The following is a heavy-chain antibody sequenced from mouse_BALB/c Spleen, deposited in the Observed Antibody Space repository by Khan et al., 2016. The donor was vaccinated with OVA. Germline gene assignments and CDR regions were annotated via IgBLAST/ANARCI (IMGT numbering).Heavy chain of an antibody. D-gene: IGHD2-10*02. Sequence: VQLQESGPGLVAPSQNLSITCTVSGFSLTDYGVSWIRQPPGKGLEWLGVIWGGGTTYYNSALKSRLSISKDNSKSQVFLKMNSLQTDDPAMYYCAKGVWSYYFALDYWGQGTSVTVSS. CDR1: GFSLTDYG. J-gene: IGHJ4*01. CDR3: AKGVWSYYFALDY. V-gene: IGHV2-6-5*01. CDR2: IWGGGTT.